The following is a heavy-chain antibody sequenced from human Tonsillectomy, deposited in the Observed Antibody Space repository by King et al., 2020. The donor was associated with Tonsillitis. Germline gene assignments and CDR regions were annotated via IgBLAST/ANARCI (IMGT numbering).Heavy chain of an antibody. CDR2: IYRGGST. Sequence: EVQLVESGGGLVQPGGSLRLSCAASGFTVSSNCMSWVRQAPGKGLEWGSVIYRGGSTDYADSVRGRFTISRDNSKNTLYLQMNGLRAEDTAVYYCARDLYPSGAFDIWGQGTMVSVSS. D-gene: IGHD5/OR15-5a*01. J-gene: IGHJ3*02. V-gene: IGHV3-66*01. CDR1: GFTVSSNC. CDR3: ARDLYPSGAFDI.